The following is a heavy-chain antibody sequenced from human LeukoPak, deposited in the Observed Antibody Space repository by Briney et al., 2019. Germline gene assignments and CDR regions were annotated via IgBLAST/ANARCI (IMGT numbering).Heavy chain of an antibody. CDR3: ARSIFLEWLTLPDY. V-gene: IGHV3-7*01. J-gene: IGHJ4*02. D-gene: IGHD3-3*01. CDR1: GFTFSIYW. Sequence: GGSLRLSCAACGFTFSIYWMSWVRQAPGKGLEWVANIKQDGSEKYYVDSVKGRFTISRDNAKNSLYLQMNSLRAEDTAVYYCARSIFLEWLTLPDYWGQGTLVTVSS. CDR2: IKQDGSEK.